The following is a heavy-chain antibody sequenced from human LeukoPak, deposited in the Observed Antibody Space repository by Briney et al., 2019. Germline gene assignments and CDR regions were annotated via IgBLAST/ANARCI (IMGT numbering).Heavy chain of an antibody. D-gene: IGHD3-10*01. Sequence: GGSLRLSCAASGFTFSNAWMSWVRQAPGKGLEWVGRIESKTDGGTTDYAALVKGRFTISRDDSTNTLYLQMNSLKSEDTAVYYCTTYGSGRKFDYWGQGVLVTVSS. V-gene: IGHV3-15*04. CDR2: IESKTDGGTT. CDR3: TTYGSGRKFDY. J-gene: IGHJ4*02. CDR1: GFTFSNAW.